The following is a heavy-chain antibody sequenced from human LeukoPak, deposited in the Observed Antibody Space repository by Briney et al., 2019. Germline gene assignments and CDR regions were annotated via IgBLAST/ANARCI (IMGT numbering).Heavy chain of an antibody. CDR1: GFTFSDYY. J-gene: IGHJ4*02. V-gene: IGHV3-11*01. Sequence: WVSLRLSCAASGFTFSDYYMSWIRQAPGKGLEWVSYISSSGSTIYYADSVKGRFTIYRDNAKNSLYLQMNSLRAEDTAVYYCARDRYYYDSSGYYLDYWGQGTLVTVSS. CDR2: ISSSGSTI. CDR3: ARDRYYYDSSGYYLDY. D-gene: IGHD3-22*01.